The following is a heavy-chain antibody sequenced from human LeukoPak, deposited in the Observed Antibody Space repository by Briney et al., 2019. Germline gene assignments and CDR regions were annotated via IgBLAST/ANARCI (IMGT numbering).Heavy chain of an antibody. Sequence: GGSLRLSCAASGFTFSSYSMNWVRQAPGKGLEWVSSISSSSSYIYYADSVKGRFTISRDNAKNSLYLQMNSLGAEDTAVYYCASPRMSSSWSIDYWGQGTLVTVSS. CDR1: GFTFSSYS. CDR3: ASPRMSSSWSIDY. J-gene: IGHJ4*02. D-gene: IGHD6-13*01. CDR2: ISSSSSYI. V-gene: IGHV3-21*01.